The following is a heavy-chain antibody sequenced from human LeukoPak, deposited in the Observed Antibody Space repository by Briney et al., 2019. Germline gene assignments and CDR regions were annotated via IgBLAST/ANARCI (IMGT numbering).Heavy chain of an antibody. CDR1: GFTFSSNY. CDR2: IYSGGST. V-gene: IGHV3-66*02. CDR3: ARDLRMITFGGVIAQGDY. D-gene: IGHD3-16*02. J-gene: IGHJ4*02. Sequence: PGGSLRLSCAASGFTFSSNYMSWVRQAPGKGLEWVSVIYSGGSTYYTDSVKGRFTISRDNSKNTLYLQMNSLRAEDTAVYYCARDLRMITFGGVIAQGDYWGQGTLVTVSS.